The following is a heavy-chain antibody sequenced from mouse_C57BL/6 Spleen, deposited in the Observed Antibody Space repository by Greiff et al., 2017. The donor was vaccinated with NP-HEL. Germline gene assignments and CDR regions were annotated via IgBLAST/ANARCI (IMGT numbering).Heavy chain of an antibody. CDR3: ARGDGSPWFAY. CDR2: IDPNSGGT. CDR1: GYTFTSYW. Sequence: QVQLQQSGAELVKPGASVKLSCKASGYTFTSYWMHWVKQRPGRGLEWIGRIDPNSGGTKYNEKFKGKATLTVDTSSSTAYMELHSLTSEDSAVYFCARGDGSPWFAYWGQGTLVTVSA. V-gene: IGHV1-62-3*01. D-gene: IGHD1-1*01. J-gene: IGHJ3*01.